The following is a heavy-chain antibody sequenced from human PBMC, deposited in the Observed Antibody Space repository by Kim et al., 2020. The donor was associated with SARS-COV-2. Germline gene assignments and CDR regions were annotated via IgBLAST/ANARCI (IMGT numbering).Heavy chain of an antibody. Sequence: ADSMKGRLTNARGNAKNSLNLQMKSLRAEDTAVYYCARGGRTGTTRFEYWGQGTLVTVAS. CDR3: ARGGRTGTTRFEY. D-gene: IGHD1-7*01. V-gene: IGHV3-11*06. J-gene: IGHJ4*02.